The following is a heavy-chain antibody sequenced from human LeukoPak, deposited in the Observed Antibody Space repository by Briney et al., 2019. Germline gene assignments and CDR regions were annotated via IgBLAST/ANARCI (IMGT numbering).Heavy chain of an antibody. D-gene: IGHD3-10*01. Sequence: PGGSLRLSCAASGFTFSNAWMSWVRQAPGKGPEWVGRIKSKTDGGTTDYAAPVKGRFTISRDDSKNTLYLQMNSLRAEDTAVYYCAIMVRGVRAHFDYWGQGTLVTVSS. J-gene: IGHJ4*02. V-gene: IGHV3-15*01. CDR3: AIMVRGVRAHFDY. CDR1: GFTFSNAW. CDR2: IKSKTDGGTT.